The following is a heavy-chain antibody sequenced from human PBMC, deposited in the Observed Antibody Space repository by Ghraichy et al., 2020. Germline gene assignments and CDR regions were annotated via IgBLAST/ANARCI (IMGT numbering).Heavy chain of an antibody. Sequence: ASAKVSCKTSGYTFTGYYIQWVRQAPGQRLEWMGWINPNTGATNYALKFQGSITLTRDTSISTVYMVLSRLRSDDTAVYYCAKDGGFLESHYFFDHWGQGTLVTVSS. CDR1: GYTFTGYY. J-gene: IGHJ4*02. CDR3: AKDGGFLESHYFFDH. V-gene: IGHV1-2*04. D-gene: IGHD3-3*01. CDR2: INPNTGAT.